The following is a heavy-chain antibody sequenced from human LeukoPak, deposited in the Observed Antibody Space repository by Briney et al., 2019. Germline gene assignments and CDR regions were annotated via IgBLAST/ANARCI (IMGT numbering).Heavy chain of an antibody. CDR2: IYYSGST. V-gene: IGHV4-39*01. CDR1: GVSISSSSYY. D-gene: IGHD3-16*01. CDR3: ARVDDSRDFDY. J-gene: IGHJ4*02. Sequence: SETLSLTCTVSGVSISSSSYYWGWIRQPPGKGLEWIGSIYYSGSTYYNPSLKSRVTISVDTSKNQFSLKLSSVTAADTAAYYCARVDDSRDFDYWGQGTLVTVSS.